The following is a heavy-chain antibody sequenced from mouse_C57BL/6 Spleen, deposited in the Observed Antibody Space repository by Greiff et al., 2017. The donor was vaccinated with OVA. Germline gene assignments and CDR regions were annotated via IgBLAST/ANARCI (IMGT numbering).Heavy chain of an antibody. D-gene: IGHD2-3*01. J-gene: IGHJ2*01. CDR1: GFSFNTYA. CDR2: IRRKSNNYAT. V-gene: IGHV10-1*01. Sequence: EVLLVESGGGLVQPKGSLTLSCAASGFSFNTYAMNWVRQAPGKGLEWVARIRRKSNNYATYYADSVKDRFTISRDDSESMLYLQMNNLKTEDTAMYYCVRQRGYYDGYYFDYWGQGTTLTVSS. CDR3: VRQRGYYDGYYFDY.